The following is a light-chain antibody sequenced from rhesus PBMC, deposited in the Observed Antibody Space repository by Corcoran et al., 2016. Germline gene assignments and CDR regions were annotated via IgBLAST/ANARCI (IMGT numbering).Light chain of an antibody. CDR2: AAS. V-gene: IGKV1-94*01. CDR1: QGINKE. CDR3: RQDYTTPLT. Sequence: DIQMTQSPSSLSASVGDRVTVTCRASQGINKELSWYQQKPGKAPTLLIYAASSLQTGVSSRFSGSGSGTDYTLTISSLQPDDVDTYCGRQDYTTPLTFGEGTKVEIK. J-gene: IGKJ4*01.